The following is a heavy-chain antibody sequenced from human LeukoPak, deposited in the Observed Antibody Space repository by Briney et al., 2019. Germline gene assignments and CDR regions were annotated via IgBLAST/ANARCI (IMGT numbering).Heavy chain of an antibody. CDR1: GFIFSNYG. CDR3: AKVGMSSSWTEDYYYYMDV. V-gene: IGHV3-23*01. D-gene: IGHD6-13*01. J-gene: IGHJ6*03. CDR2: ISGSGGST. Sequence: GGSLRLSCAASGFIFSNYGMHWVRQAPGKGLEWVSAISGSGGSTYYADSVKGRFTISRDNSKNTLYLQMNSLRAEDTAVYYCAKVGMSSSWTEDYYYYMDVWGKGTTVTVSS.